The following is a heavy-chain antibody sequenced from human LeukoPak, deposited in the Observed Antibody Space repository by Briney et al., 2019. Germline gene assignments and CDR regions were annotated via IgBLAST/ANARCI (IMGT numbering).Heavy chain of an antibody. Sequence: GGSLRLSCAASGFSFISYWMSWFRQAPGKGLEWVANIKQDGSAKNYVDSVKGRFTISRDNAKNSLYLQLTSLRAEDTAVYYCAGCAGNSCYFDYWGQGTLVIVSS. V-gene: IGHV3-7*01. CDR1: GFSFISYW. CDR3: AGCAGNSCYFDY. D-gene: IGHD1-1*01. CDR2: IKQDGSAK. J-gene: IGHJ4*02.